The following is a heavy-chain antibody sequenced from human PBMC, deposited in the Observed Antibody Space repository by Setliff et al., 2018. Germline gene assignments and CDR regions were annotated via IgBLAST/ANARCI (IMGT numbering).Heavy chain of an antibody. D-gene: IGHD3-3*01. Sequence: GGSLRLSCAASGFTFSSFWMAWVRQSPGRGLEWVANINQDGSGKFYVDSVKGRFTISRDNAENSLYLQMNSLRVEDTAVYYCARDNTLFGVVITGSWFDPWGQGTLVTVSS. CDR1: GFTFSSFW. CDR2: INQDGSGK. CDR3: ARDNTLFGVVITGSWFDP. J-gene: IGHJ5*02. V-gene: IGHV3-7*01.